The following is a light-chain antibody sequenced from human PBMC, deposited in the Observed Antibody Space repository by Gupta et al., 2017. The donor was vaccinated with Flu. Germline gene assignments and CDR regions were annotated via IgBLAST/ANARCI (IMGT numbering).Light chain of an antibody. CDR2: EVN. V-gene: IGLV2-14*01. CDR1: GTDVGGYNF. Sequence: QPALTQPASVSGSPGQSITISCTGTGTDVGGYNFVSWYQQYPGKVPKLIISEVNNRPSGVSSRFSGSKFGNTAFLTISGLQAEDEADYYCNSYTHITTLRVFGGGTRLTVL. CDR3: NSYTHITTLRV. J-gene: IGLJ3*02.